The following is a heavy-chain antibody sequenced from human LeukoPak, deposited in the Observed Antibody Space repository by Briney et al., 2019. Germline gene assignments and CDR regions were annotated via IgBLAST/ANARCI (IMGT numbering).Heavy chain of an antibody. V-gene: IGHV4-4*02. CDR2: IHHSGSA. J-gene: IGHJ4*02. CDR1: GASIISSVW. CDR3: AGYFDGSPGFYPGDN. D-gene: IGHD3-22*01. Sequence: SETLSLTCAVSGASIISSVWWSWVRQPPGKGLEWIGEIHHSGSANYSPSLRSRLTITIDTSKGHLSLNLSSVTAVDTAVYYCAGYFDGSPGFYPGDNWDQGTLVIVSS.